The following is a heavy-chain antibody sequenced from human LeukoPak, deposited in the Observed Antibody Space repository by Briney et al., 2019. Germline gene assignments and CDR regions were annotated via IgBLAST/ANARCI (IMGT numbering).Heavy chain of an antibody. CDR2: ISVSGAST. D-gene: IGHD2-21*01. J-gene: IGHJ4*02. Sequence: GGSLRLSCAASGFTFNNYAMGWVRQAPGKGLEWVSAISVSGASTYYADYVKGRFTISRDNSKNTLSLQMDSLRAEDTAIYYCAKGQRTDSWYSPGDYWGQGTLVTVSS. V-gene: IGHV3-23*01. CDR1: GFTFNNYA. CDR3: AKGQRTDSWYSPGDY.